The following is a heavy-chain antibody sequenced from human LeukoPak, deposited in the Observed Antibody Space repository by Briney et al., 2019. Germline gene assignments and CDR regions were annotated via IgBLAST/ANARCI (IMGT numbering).Heavy chain of an antibody. D-gene: IGHD1-26*01. Sequence: ASVKVSCKVYRYTLTELSMHWVRQAPGKGLEWMGGFDPEDGETIYAQKFQGRVTMTEDTSTDTAYMELSSLRSEDTAVYYCATADLLNVGATDYWGQGTLVTVSS. CDR2: FDPEDGET. V-gene: IGHV1-24*01. CDR3: ATADLLNVGATDY. J-gene: IGHJ4*02. CDR1: RYTLTELS.